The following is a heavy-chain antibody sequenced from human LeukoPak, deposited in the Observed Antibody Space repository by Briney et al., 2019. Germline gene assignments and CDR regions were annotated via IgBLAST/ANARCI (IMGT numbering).Heavy chain of an antibody. V-gene: IGHV3-30*04. CDR1: GFTFSSYA. J-gene: IGHJ5*02. CDR2: ISYDGSNK. D-gene: IGHD2-15*01. CDR3: AKDLIVVVVAATRDWFDP. Sequence: GGSLRLSCAASGFTFSSYATHWVRQAPGKGLEWVAVISYDGSNKYYADSVKGRFTISRDNSKNTLYLQMNSLRAEDTAVYYCAKDLIVVVVAATRDWFDPWGQGTLVTVSS.